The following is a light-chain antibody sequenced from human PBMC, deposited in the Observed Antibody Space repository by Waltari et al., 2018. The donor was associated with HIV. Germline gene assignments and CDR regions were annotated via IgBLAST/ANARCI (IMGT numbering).Light chain of an antibody. J-gene: IGLJ3*02. CDR1: RSNIGNND. V-gene: IGLV1-47*01. CDR2: GHN. Sequence: HSVLTQPPSASGTPGPRVTISCSGSRSNIGNNDVYWFQHLPGTAAKIHSYGHNQRPSGVPDRFTGSRAGTSASLAISGLRAEDEADYYCDAWENSLSGRVFGGGTKLTVL. CDR3: DAWENSLSGRV.